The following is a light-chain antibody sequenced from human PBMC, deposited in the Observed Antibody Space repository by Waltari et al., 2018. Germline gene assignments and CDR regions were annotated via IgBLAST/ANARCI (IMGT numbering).Light chain of an antibody. CDR1: QSVISTY. V-gene: IGKV3-20*01. CDR3: HQYGTSAWT. CDR2: GAS. J-gene: IGKJ5*01. Sequence: GERATLSCRASQSVISTYLAWYQQTSGQAPRLLIFGASSRATGVPDRFSGSGSGTDFTLTISRLEPEDFAIYYCHQYGTSAWTFGQGTRLEIK.